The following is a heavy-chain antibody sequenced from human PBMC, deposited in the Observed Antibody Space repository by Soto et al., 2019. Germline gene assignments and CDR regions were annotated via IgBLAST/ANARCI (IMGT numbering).Heavy chain of an antibody. V-gene: IGHV3-30-3*01. CDR2: ISYDGSNK. CDR3: ARDKPITGTTIDYYHGMDV. D-gene: IGHD1-7*01. J-gene: IGHJ6*02. Sequence: GGSLRLSCAASGFTFSSYAMHWVRQAPGKGLEWVAVISYDGSNKYYADSVKGRFTISRDNSKNTLYLQMNSLRAEDTAVYYCARDKPITGTTIDYYHGMDVWGQGTTVTVSS. CDR1: GFTFSSYA.